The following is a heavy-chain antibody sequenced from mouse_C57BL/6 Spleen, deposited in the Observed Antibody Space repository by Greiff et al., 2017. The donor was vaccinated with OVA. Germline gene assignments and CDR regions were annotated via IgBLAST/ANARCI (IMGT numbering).Heavy chain of an antibody. Sequence: EVQVVESGPGLVKPSQSLSLTCSVTGYSITSGYYWNWIRQFPGNKLEWMGYISYDGSNNYNPSLKNRISITRDTSKNQFFLKLNSVTTEDTATYYCARDREYYYGSSAMDYWGQGTSVTVSS. D-gene: IGHD1-1*01. V-gene: IGHV3-6*01. CDR2: ISYDGSN. J-gene: IGHJ4*01. CDR1: GYSITSGYY. CDR3: ARDREYYYGSSAMDY.